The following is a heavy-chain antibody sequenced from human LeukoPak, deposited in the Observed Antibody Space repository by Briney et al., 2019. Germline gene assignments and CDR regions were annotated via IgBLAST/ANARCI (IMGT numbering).Heavy chain of an antibody. CDR2: FSGSGAGT. V-gene: IGHV3-23*01. Sequence: GGSLRLSCAASGFTFSSYAMSWVRQAPGKGLEWVSAFSGSGAGTYSADSVKGRFTVSRDNSKNTLYLQMTSLRVEDTAVYYCAAVVRSGSPFDYWGQGTLVTVSS. J-gene: IGHJ4*02. D-gene: IGHD6-19*01. CDR1: GFTFSSYA. CDR3: AAVVRSGSPFDY.